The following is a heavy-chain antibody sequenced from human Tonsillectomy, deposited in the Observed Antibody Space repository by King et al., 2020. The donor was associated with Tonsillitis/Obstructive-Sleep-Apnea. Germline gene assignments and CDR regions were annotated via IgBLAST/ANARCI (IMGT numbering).Heavy chain of an antibody. CDR1: GGSISSGGYY. CDR2: IYYSGST. Sequence: QLQESGPGLVKPSQTLSLTCTVSGGSISSGGYYWSWIRQHPGKGLECIGYIYYSGSTYYNPSLKSRVTISVDTSKNQFSLKLSSVTAADTAVYYCAADYYGSGTYSGMDVWGQGTTVTVSS. CDR3: AADYYGSGTYSGMDV. D-gene: IGHD3-10*01. J-gene: IGHJ6*02. V-gene: IGHV4-31*03.